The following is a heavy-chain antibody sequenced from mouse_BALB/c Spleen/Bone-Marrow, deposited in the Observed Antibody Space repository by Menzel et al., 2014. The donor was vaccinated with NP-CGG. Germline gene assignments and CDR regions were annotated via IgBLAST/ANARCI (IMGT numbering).Heavy chain of an antibody. Sequence: EVKVVESGGGLVQPGESLKLSCESNEYEFPSHDMSWVRTTPEKRLELVAAINSDGGSTYYPDTMERRFIISRDNTKKTLYLQMSSLRSEDTALYYCARSSTMYWYFDVWGAGTTVTVSS. CDR3: ARSSTMYWYFDV. CDR2: INSDGGST. V-gene: IGHV5-2*01. D-gene: IGHD2-1*01. CDR1: EYEFPSHD. J-gene: IGHJ1*01.